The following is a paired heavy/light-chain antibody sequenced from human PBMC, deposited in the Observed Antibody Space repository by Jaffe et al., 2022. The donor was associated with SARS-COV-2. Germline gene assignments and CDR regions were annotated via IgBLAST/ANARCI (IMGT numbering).Light chain of an antibody. CDR1: QSLVHSDGNTY. CDR3: LQASQLPQT. CDR2: KIS. J-gene: IGKJ2*01. Sequence: DVVLTQTPLSSPVTLGQPASMSCRSSQSLVHSDGNTYLNWVQQRPGLPPRLLIHKISNRLSGVPDRFSGSGAGTDFTLKISRVEAEDVGVYYCLQASQLPQTFGQGTKLEIK. V-gene: IGKV2-24*01.
Heavy chain of an antibody. Sequence: QVQLVQSGAEVKKPGASVKVSCKAPGDTLTNYGLNWVRQAPGQGLEWMGSMNVVNGDVRHSQKFQGRLGFTRDTSANTAYMELTSLRLEDTAVYYCAGAWGTLAAGNEHNWGQGTLVTVSS. D-gene: IGHD6-13*01. J-gene: IGHJ4*02. V-gene: IGHV1-3*01. CDR3: AGAWGTLAAGNEHN. CDR1: GDTLTNYG. CDR2: MNVVNGDV.